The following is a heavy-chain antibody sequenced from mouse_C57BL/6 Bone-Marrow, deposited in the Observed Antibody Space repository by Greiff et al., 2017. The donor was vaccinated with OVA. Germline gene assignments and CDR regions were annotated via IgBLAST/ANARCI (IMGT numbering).Heavy chain of an antibody. Sequence: EVKLVESGGGLVKPGGSLKLSCAASGFTFSDYGMHWVRQAPEKGLEWVAYISSGSSTIYYADTVKGRFTISRDNAKNTLFLQMTSLRSEDTAMYYCARHWDSAWFAYWGQGTLVTVSA. CDR1: GFTFSDYG. V-gene: IGHV5-17*01. CDR3: ARHWDSAWFAY. J-gene: IGHJ3*01. D-gene: IGHD4-1*01. CDR2: ISSGSSTI.